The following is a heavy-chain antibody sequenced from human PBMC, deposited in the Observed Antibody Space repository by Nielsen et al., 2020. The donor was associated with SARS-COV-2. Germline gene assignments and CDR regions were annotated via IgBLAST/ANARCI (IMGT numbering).Heavy chain of an antibody. Sequence: GGSLRLSCAASGFTVSSNYMSWVRQAPGKGLEWVSVIYSGGSTYYADSVKGRFTISRHNSKNTLYLQMNSLRAGDTAVYYCARGAKPHYVWNYYYMDVWGKGTTVTVSS. CDR2: IYSGGST. CDR1: GFTVSSNY. D-gene: IGHD3-10*02. J-gene: IGHJ6*03. V-gene: IGHV3-53*04. CDR3: ARGAKPHYVWNYYYMDV.